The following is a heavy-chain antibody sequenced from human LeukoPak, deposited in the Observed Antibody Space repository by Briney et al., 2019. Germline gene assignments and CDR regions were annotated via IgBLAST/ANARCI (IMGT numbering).Heavy chain of an antibody. CDR2: VYYTGAM. D-gene: IGHD2-21*01. CDR3: ASRIVISPTAIETWFDY. CDR1: GGSVRSSSYF. Sequence: SETLSLTCTVSGGSVRSSSYFWGWLRPPPGKGPEWIGSVYYTGAMYYNPSLKSRVSISVDTSKNQFTLRLTSATAADTALYYCASRIVISPTAIETWFDYWGQGTLVTVSS. V-gene: IGHV4-39*06. J-gene: IGHJ4*02.